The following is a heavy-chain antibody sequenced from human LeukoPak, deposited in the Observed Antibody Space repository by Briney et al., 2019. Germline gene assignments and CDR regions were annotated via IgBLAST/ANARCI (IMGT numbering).Heavy chain of an antibody. J-gene: IGHJ4*02. CDR3: ARGGYRDPYDY. V-gene: IGHV3-64*01. D-gene: IGHD1-14*01. CDR2: ISSNGGST. CDR1: GFTFNSYA. Sequence: GGSLRLSCVASGFTFNSYAMHWVRQAPGKGLEYVSAISSNGGSTYYANSVKGRFTISRDNSKNTLYLQMGSLRAEDMAVYYCARGGYRDPYDYWGQGTLVTVSS.